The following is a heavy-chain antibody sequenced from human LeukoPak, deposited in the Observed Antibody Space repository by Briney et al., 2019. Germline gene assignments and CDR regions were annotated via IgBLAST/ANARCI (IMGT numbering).Heavy chain of an antibody. CDR3: ARELIAVAGTSYDY. J-gene: IGHJ4*02. Sequence: ASVKVSCKASGYTFTSYGISWVRQAPGQGLECMGWISAYNGNTNYAQKLQGGVTMTTDTSTSTAYMELRSLRSDDTAVYYCARELIAVAGTSYDYWGQGTLVTVSS. D-gene: IGHD6-19*01. V-gene: IGHV1-18*04. CDR1: GYTFTSYG. CDR2: ISAYNGNT.